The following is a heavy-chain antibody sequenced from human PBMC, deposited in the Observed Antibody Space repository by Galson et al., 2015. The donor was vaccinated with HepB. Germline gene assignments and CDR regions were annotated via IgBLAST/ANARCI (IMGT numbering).Heavy chain of an antibody. Sequence: CAISGDSVSSNSAAWNWIRQSPSRGLEWLGRTYYRSKWYNDYAVSVKSRITINPDTSKNQFSLQLNSVTPEDTAVYYCARGTIVVVITGGYYYYGMDVWGQGTTVTVSS. CDR2: TYYRSKWYN. J-gene: IGHJ6*02. CDR1: GDSVSSNSAA. D-gene: IGHD3-22*01. CDR3: ARGTIVVVITGGYYYYGMDV. V-gene: IGHV6-1*01.